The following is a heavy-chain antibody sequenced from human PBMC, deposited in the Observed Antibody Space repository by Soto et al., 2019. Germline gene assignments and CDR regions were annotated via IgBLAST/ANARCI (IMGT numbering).Heavy chain of an antibody. CDR3: ARSPSYYDFWSGYPGLYYYYYGMDV. D-gene: IGHD3-3*01. J-gene: IGHJ6*02. CDR1: GGSISSGDYY. V-gene: IGHV4-30-4*01. CDR2: IYYSGST. Sequence: PSETLSLTCTVSGGSISSGDYYWSWIRQPPGKGLEWIGYIYYSGSTYYNPSLKSRVTISVDTSKNQFSLKLSSVTAADTAVYYCARSPSYYDFWSGYPGLYYYYYGMDVWGQGTTVTVSS.